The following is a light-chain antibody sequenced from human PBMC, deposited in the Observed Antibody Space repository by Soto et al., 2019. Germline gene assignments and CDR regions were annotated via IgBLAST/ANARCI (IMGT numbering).Light chain of an antibody. CDR2: GVS. CDR3: QQYGYSQWT. V-gene: IGKV3-20*01. J-gene: IGKJ1*01. CDR1: QTGSNSY. Sequence: IVLTQSPGTLSLSPGERATLSCRASQTGSNSYLAWYQQTSAQAPRLLIYGVSTRATGIPDRFSGSGSGTEFTLTISRLEPEDFAVYFCQQYGYSQWTFGQGTKVEIK.